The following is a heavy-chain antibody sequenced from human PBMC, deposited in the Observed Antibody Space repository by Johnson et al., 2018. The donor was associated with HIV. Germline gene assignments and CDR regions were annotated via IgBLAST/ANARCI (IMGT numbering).Heavy chain of an antibody. J-gene: IGHJ3*02. Sequence: QVQLVESGGGVVQPGRSLRLSCAASGFTFSSYAIHWVRQAPGKGLEWVAVISYDGSNKYYADSVKGRFTISRDNSKNTLYLQMNSLRAEDTAVYYCAGTYDVLDGFDILGQGTMVTVSS. CDR1: GFTFSSYA. CDR3: AGTYDVLDGFDI. D-gene: IGHD5-12*01. CDR2: ISYDGSNK. V-gene: IGHV3-30-3*01.